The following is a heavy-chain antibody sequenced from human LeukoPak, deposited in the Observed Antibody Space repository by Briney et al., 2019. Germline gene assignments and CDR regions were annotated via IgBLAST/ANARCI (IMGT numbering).Heavy chain of an antibody. CDR2: IYNSGNT. CDR1: GXSISSYY. CDR3: ARDKEYCGGDCSYWYFDL. J-gene: IGHJ2*01. V-gene: IGHV4-59*01. D-gene: IGHD2-21*02. Sequence: PSETLSLTCSVSGXSISSYYWSWIRQPPGKGLEWIGYIYNSGNTNYNPSLKSRVTISVDTSKNQFSLKLSSVTAADTAVYYCARDKEYCGGDCSYWYFDLWGRGTAVTVSS.